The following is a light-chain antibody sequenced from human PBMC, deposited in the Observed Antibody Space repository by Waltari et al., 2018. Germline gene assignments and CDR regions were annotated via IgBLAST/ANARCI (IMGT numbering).Light chain of an antibody. CDR1: QSISSN. CDR3: QQYSDWPPYT. V-gene: IGKV3-15*01. J-gene: IGKJ2*01. Sequence: FVMTQSPATLSVSPGEKATLSCRASQSISSNLAWYQQKPGQAPRLLIYGASTRATGIPARFSGSGSGTEFTLTISSIQSEDFAVYYCQQYSDWPPYTFGQGTKLEIK. CDR2: GAS.